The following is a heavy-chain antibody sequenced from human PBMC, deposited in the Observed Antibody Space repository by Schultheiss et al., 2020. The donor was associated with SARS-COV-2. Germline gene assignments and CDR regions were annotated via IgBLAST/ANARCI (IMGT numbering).Heavy chain of an antibody. CDR3: ARDRTRGIVGATTADY. V-gene: IGHV4-4*02. J-gene: IGHJ4*02. CDR1: GGSISSSNW. D-gene: IGHD1-26*01. CDR2: IYHSGST. Sequence: SETLSLTCAVSGGSISSSNWWSWVRQPPGKGLEWIGYIYHSGSTYYNPSLKSRVTISVDTSKNQFSLKLSSVTAADTAVYYCARDRTRGIVGATTADYWGQGTLVTVSS.